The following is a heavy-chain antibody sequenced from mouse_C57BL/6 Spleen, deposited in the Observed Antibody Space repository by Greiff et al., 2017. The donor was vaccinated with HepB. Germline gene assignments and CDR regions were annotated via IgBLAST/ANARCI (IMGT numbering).Heavy chain of an antibody. CDR3: TRCLLPGFDAMDY. Sequence: VQLQQSGAELVRPGASVTLSCKASGYTFTDYEMHWVKQTPVHGLEWIGAIDPETGGTAYNQKFKGKAILTADKSSSTAYMELRRLTSEDSAVYYCTRCLLPGFDAMDYWGQGTSVTVSS. CDR2: IDPETGGT. V-gene: IGHV1-15*01. D-gene: IGHD1-1*01. CDR1: GYTFTDYE. J-gene: IGHJ4*01.